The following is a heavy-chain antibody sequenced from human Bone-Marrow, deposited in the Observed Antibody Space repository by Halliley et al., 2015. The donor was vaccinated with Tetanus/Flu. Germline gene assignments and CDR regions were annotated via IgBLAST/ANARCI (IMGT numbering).Heavy chain of an antibody. Sequence: GWISGYNGNTDYTQKFQGRVTMIPATSTSTAYMELRSLRSDDTAVYYCARDTLAATQYGMDVWGQGTTVTVSS. D-gene: IGHD6-25*01. CDR3: ARDTLAATQYGMDV. V-gene: IGHV1-18*01. CDR2: ISGYNGNT. J-gene: IGHJ6*02.